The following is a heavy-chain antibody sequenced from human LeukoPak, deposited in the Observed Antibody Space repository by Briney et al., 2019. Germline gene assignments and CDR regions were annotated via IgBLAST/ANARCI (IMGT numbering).Heavy chain of an antibody. Sequence: SETLSLTCTISSGSISSYYWSWIRQSPGKGLEWIGYIYNSGSTNYNPSLKSRIAISIDTSKNQFSLKVRSVTAEDTAVYYCARVSRGIFLAADNWGQGTLVTVSS. D-gene: IGHD3-3*01. V-gene: IGHV4-4*08. CDR1: SGSISSYY. J-gene: IGHJ4*02. CDR3: ARVSRGIFLAADN. CDR2: IYNSGST.